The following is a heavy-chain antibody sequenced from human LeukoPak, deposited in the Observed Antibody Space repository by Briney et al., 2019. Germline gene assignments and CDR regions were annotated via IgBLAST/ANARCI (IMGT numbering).Heavy chain of an antibody. CDR1: GGSFSGYY. CDR2: INHSGGT. CDR3: ARGRGYTYYYDSSGYALGY. D-gene: IGHD3-22*01. Sequence: PSETLSLTCAVYGGSFSGYYWSWIRQPPGKGLEWIGEINHSGGTNYDPSLKSRVTISVDTSKNQFSLKLSSVTAADTAVYYCARGRGYTYYYDSSGYALGYWGQGTLVTVSS. V-gene: IGHV4-34*01. J-gene: IGHJ4*02.